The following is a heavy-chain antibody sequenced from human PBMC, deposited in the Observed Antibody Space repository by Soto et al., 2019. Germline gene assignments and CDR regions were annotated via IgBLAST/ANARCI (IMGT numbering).Heavy chain of an antibody. CDR1: GGTFSSYA. D-gene: IGHD3-22*01. CDR3: ASHPYYYDSSGYYFDY. Sequence: SVKVSCKASGGTFSSYAISWVRQAPGQGLEWMGGIIPIFGTANYAQKFQGRVTITADESTSTAYMELSSLRSEDTAVYYCASHPYYYDSSGYYFDYWGQGTLVTVSS. J-gene: IGHJ4*02. CDR2: IIPIFGTA. V-gene: IGHV1-69*13.